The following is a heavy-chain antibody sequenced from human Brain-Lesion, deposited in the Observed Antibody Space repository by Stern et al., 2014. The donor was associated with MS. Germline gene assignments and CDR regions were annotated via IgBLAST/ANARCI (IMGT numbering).Heavy chain of an antibody. Sequence: VQLVQSGAEVKKPEGSLKLSCKSSGYTFTSYWIGWVRQTPGKGLEWMGIIYPGDSDTRYSPSFQGQVTISADKSTSTAYLQWSSLKASDTAMYYCATPADGGSIDSWGQGTLVTVSS. CDR3: ATPADGGSIDS. CDR2: IYPGDSDT. D-gene: IGHD6-13*01. V-gene: IGHV5-51*01. J-gene: IGHJ4*02. CDR1: GYTFTSYW.